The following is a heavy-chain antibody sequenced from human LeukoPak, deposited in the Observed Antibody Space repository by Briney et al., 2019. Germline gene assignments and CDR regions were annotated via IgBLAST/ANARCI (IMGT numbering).Heavy chain of an antibody. V-gene: IGHV3-33*01. CDR3: ARDKIYDFWSGHNFDY. CDR1: GFIFSSYG. CDR2: IWYDGTNK. D-gene: IGHD3-3*01. J-gene: IGHJ4*02. Sequence: GGSLRLSCVASGFIFSSYGMHWVRQAPGKGLEWVAVIWYDGTNKYYGDSVKGRFTISRDNSKNTLYLQINRLRVEDTAVYYCARDKIYDFWSGHNFDYWGQGTLDTVSS.